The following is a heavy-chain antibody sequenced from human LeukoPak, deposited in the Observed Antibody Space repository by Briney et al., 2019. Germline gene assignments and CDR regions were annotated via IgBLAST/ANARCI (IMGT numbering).Heavy chain of an antibody. CDR1: GFTFSSYW. CDR2: IKQDGSEK. D-gene: IGHD1-1*01. V-gene: IGHV3-7*01. J-gene: IGHJ4*02. CDR3: ARSRVRPYFDY. Sequence: AGGSLRLSCAAYGFTFSSYWMSWVRQAPGKGLEWVANIKQDGSEKYYVDSVKGRFTISRDNAKNSLYLQMNSLRAEDTAVYYCARSRVRPYFDYWGQGTLVTVSS.